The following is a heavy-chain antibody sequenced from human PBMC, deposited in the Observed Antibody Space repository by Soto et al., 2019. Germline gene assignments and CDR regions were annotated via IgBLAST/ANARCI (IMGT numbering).Heavy chain of an antibody. J-gene: IGHJ5*02. V-gene: IGHV4-31*03. Sequence: PSETLPLTCTVSGDAIYIGGYYWTWIRQHPGKGLEGIGYIYHTGKTYYNPYLETRVTMSVDTSKKQFSLKFASVTATDTAVYYRARDGSSTANWIKPWGQGTLVTVSS. D-gene: IGHD2-2*01. CDR2: IYHTGKT. CDR3: ARDGSSTANWIKP. CDR1: GDAIYIGGYY.